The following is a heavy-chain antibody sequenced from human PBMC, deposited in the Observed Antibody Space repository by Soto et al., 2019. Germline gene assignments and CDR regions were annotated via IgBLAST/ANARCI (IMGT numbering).Heavy chain of an antibody. CDR1: GFTFSSYA. J-gene: IGHJ4*02. CDR3: AKETYYYDSSGWSIFDY. D-gene: IGHD3-22*01. Sequence: PVGSLRLSCAASGFTFSSYAMSWVRQAPGKGLEWVSAISGSGGSTYYADSVKGRFTISRDNSKNTLYLQMNSLRAEDTAVYYCAKETYYYDSSGWSIFDYWGQGTLVTVSS. V-gene: IGHV3-23*01. CDR2: ISGSGGST.